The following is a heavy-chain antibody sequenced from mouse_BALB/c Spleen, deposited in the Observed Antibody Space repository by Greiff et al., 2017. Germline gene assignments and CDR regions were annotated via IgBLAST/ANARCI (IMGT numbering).Heavy chain of an antibody. V-gene: IGHV1-12*01. Sequence: QVQLQQPGAELVKPGASVKMSCKASGYTFTSYNMHWVKQTPGQGPEWIGAIYPGNGDTSYNQKFKGKATLTADKSSSTAYMQLSSLTSEDSAVYYCARTVYYYGSSYFYWYFDVWGAGTTVTVSS. CDR3: ARTVYYYGSSYFYWYFDV. CDR1: GYTFTSYN. D-gene: IGHD1-1*01. J-gene: IGHJ1*01. CDR2: IYPGNGDT.